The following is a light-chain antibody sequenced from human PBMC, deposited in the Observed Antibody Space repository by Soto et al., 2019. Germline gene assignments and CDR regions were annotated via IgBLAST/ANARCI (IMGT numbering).Light chain of an antibody. CDR2: GAS. Sequence: EIVLTQSPGTLSLSPGERATLSCRASQSVSSTYLAWYQQKPGQAPRLLIYGASDRATGIPDRFSGSGSGTDFTLTISRLEPEDFAVYYCQQDNNWPPITFGQGTRLEI. CDR1: QSVSSTY. J-gene: IGKJ5*01. V-gene: IGKV3-20*01. CDR3: QQDNNWPPIT.